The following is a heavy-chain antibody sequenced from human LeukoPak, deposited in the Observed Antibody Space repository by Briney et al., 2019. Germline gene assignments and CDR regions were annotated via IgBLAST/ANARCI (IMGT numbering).Heavy chain of an antibody. Sequence: TLSLTCTVSGGSISSGDYYWSWIRQPPGKGLEWIGYIYYSGSTYYNPSLKSRVTISVDTSKNQFSLKLSSVTAADTAVYYCAREVVEYQLLNLFDYWGQGTLVTVSS. CDR2: IYYSGST. J-gene: IGHJ4*02. CDR1: GGSISSGDYY. D-gene: IGHD2-2*01. CDR3: AREVVEYQLLNLFDY. V-gene: IGHV4-30-4*08.